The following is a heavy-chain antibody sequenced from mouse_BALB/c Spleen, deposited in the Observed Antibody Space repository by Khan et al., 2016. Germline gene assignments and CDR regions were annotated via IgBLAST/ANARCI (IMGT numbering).Heavy chain of an antibody. Sequence: EVQLQESGPGLVKPSQSLSLTCTVTGYSITSDYAWNWIRQFPGNKLEWMGYISYSGNTSYNPSLKSRISITRDTSKNQFFLQLNSVTTEDTATYYCARLMITGWFAYWGQGTLVTVSA. D-gene: IGHD2-4*01. CDR3: ARLMITGWFAY. J-gene: IGHJ3*01. CDR2: ISYSGNT. V-gene: IGHV3-2*02. CDR1: GYSITSDYA.